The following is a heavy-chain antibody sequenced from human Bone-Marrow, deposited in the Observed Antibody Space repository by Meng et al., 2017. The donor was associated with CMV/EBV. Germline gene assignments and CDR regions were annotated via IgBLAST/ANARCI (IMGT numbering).Heavy chain of an antibody. CDR3: ARAYDFWSGLYRSHYFDH. V-gene: IGHV1-2*02. Sequence: ASVKVSRKVSGYTFTGCYIHWVRQAPGQGLEWMGWINPSSGGTNYLQNFQGRVTMTRDTSTSTAYMELSSLTSDDTAVDYCARAYDFWSGLYRSHYFDHWGQGTLVTVSS. CDR1: GYTFTGCY. J-gene: IGHJ1*01. CDR2: INPSSGGT. D-gene: IGHD3-3*01.